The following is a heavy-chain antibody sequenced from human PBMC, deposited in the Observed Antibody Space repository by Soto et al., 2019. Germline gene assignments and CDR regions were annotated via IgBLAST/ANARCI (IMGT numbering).Heavy chain of an antibody. D-gene: IGHD5-12*01. CDR2: IYWDEDK. J-gene: IGHJ4*02. CDR3: AHRPRGYAYYFDY. CDR1: GFSLRTRGVA. Sequence: QITLKESGPTLVKPTQTLTLTCTFSGFSLRTRGVAVGWFRQSTGKALEWLALIYWDEDKWYSPSLKSRLTIADDTSKNQVVLTMTNVDPVDTATYYCAHRPRGYAYYFDYWGQGSLVTVSS. V-gene: IGHV2-5*02.